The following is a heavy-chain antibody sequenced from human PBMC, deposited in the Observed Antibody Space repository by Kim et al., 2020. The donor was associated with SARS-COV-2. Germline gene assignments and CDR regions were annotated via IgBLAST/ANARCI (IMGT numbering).Heavy chain of an antibody. V-gene: IGHV4-39*01. Sequence: SETLSLTCTVSGCSISSSSYYWGWIRQPPGKGLVWIGSIYYSGSTYYNPSLKSRVTISVDTSKNQFPLKLSSVTAADTAVYYCASGYSYGLGAFDYWGQGTMVTVSS. CDR3: ASGYSYGLGAFDY. CDR1: GCSISSSSYY. CDR2: IYYSGST. J-gene: IGHJ3*01. D-gene: IGHD5-18*01.